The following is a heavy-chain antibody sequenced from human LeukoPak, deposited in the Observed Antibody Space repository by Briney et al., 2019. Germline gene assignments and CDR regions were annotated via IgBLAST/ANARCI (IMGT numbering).Heavy chain of an antibody. CDR1: GGSISSSSYY. CDR3: ARGSTYFDY. V-gene: IGHV4-39*07. D-gene: IGHD2/OR15-2a*01. Sequence: SETLSLTCTVSGGSISSSSYYWGWIRQPPGKGLEWIGSIYYSGSTYYNPSLKSRVTISVDTSKNQFSLKLSSVTAADTAVYYCARGSTYFDYWGQGTLVTVSS. CDR2: IYYSGST. J-gene: IGHJ4*02.